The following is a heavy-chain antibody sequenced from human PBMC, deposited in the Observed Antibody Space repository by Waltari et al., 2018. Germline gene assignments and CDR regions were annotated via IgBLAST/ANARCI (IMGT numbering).Heavy chain of an antibody. J-gene: IGHJ4*02. Sequence: QVQLQQWGAGLLKPSETLSLTCAVYGGSFSGYYWSWIRQPPGKGLEWIGEINHSGSTNYNPSLKSRVTRSVDTSKNQFSLKLSSVTAADTAVYYCARTKARVAANPIVVVIAIPYFDYWGQGTLVTVSS. CDR3: ARTKARVAANPIVVVIAIPYFDY. D-gene: IGHD2-21*01. CDR2: INHSGST. V-gene: IGHV4-34*01. CDR1: GGSFSGYY.